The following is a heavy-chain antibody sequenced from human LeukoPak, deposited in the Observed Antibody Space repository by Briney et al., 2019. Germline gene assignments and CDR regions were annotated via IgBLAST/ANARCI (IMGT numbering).Heavy chain of an antibody. V-gene: IGHV3-30*18. D-gene: IGHD6-19*01. Sequence: GGSLRLSCAASGFTFSSYGMHWVRQAPGKGLEWVAIISYDGSNKYHADSVKGRFTISRENSKNTLYLQMNSLRAEDTAVYYCAKGYSSGWYQNYYFDYWGQGTLVTVSS. CDR2: ISYDGSNK. CDR3: AKGYSSGWYQNYYFDY. J-gene: IGHJ4*02. CDR1: GFTFSSYG.